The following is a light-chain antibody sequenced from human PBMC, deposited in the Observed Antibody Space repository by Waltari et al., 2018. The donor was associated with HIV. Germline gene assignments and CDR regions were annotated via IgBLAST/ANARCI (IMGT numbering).Light chain of an antibody. CDR1: QSLSDGNGDDN. V-gene: IGKV2-28*01. CDR3: MQGLQRPHT. J-gene: IGKJ2*01. Sequence: DIVMTQSRLSLIVPPGAPASISCTSSQSLSDGNGDDNLVWYVQKPGQCPQLLIDLGSKRASGVPDRFRGSGAGTSFTLKISRVEAEDVGIYYCMQGLQRPHTFGQGTKLE. CDR2: LGS.